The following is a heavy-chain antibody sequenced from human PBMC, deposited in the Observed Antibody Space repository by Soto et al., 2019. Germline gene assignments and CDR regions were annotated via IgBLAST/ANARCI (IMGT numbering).Heavy chain of an antibody. CDR3: ATDNRDWNGRIY. CDR1: GFTFTTYA. CDR2: ISANGLGT. J-gene: IGHJ4*02. D-gene: IGHD1-1*01. Sequence: EVQLVESGGGLVQPGGSLRLSCAASGFTFTTYAMHWVRQAPGKGLEYVSAISANGLGTYYADSVKGRFTISRDNSKNTLLLQMGGLRADDMAIYYCATDNRDWNGRIYWGQGSLVTVSS. V-gene: IGHV3-64*07.